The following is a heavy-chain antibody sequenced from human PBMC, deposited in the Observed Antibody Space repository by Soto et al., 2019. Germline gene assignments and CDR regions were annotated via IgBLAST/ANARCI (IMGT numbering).Heavy chain of an antibody. Sequence: QVQLQQWGAGQLKPSETLSLTCAVYGVSFRGYYCAWIRQSPGQGLEWLGNINHSGTTHYNPSLKSRVTISLATSKTQFSLRLTSVTAADTATNFCARTCGRSPPSEDWGHVTLVTVSS. CDR2: INHSGTT. V-gene: IGHV4-34*01. J-gene: IGHJ4*01. D-gene: IGHD6-19*01. CDR3: ARTCGRSPPSED. CDR1: GVSFRGYY.